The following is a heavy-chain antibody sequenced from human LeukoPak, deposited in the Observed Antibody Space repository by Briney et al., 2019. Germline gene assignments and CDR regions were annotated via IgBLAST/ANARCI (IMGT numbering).Heavy chain of an antibody. Sequence: GGSLRLSCAASGLTFSSCAMTWVRQAPKGQGWVSGISGSGGSTYYADSVKGRFTISRDNSKNTVYLQMNSLRAEDTAVYYCAKARNDYGDYGSEYWGQGTLVTVSS. CDR1: GLTFSSCA. D-gene: IGHD4-17*01. CDR2: ISGSGGST. J-gene: IGHJ4*02. V-gene: IGHV3-23*01. CDR3: AKARNDYGDYGSEY.